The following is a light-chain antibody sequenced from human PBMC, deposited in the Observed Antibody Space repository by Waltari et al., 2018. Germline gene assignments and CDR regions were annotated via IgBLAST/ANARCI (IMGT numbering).Light chain of an antibody. Sequence: QSVLTQPPSTSGTPGQRVTISCSGRSSNVGPNYVSWSQQLPGTAPPLLIYNNKRRPSGVPDRFSGSKSGTSASLAISGLQSEDEADYYCAAWDDSLNAWMFGGGTKLTVL. CDR3: AAWDDSLNAWM. CDR2: NNK. J-gene: IGLJ3*02. V-gene: IGLV1-44*01. CDR1: SSNVGPNY.